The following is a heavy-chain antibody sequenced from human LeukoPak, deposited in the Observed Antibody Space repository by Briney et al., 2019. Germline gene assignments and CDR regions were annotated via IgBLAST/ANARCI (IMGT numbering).Heavy chain of an antibody. D-gene: IGHD3-22*01. CDR2: ISGSGLRT. CDR3: AKSGHYDSSGYYYVRSSYFDY. Sequence: GGSVRLSCAASGFIFSNYAMAWVRQTPGKGLEWVSAISGSGLRTNYADSVKGRFTISRDNSKNTLYLQMNSLRAEDTAVYYCAKSGHYDSSGYYYVRSSYFDYWGQGTLVTVSS. CDR1: GFIFSNYA. J-gene: IGHJ4*02. V-gene: IGHV3-23*01.